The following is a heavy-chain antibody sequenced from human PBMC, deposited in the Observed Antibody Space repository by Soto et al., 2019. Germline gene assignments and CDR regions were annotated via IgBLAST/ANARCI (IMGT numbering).Heavy chain of an antibody. Sequence: QITLKESGPTLVKPTQTLTLTCTFSGFSLSTSGVGVGWIRQPPGKALEWLALIYWDDDKRYSPSLKSRLTIXKXTXXTQVVLTMTNMDPVDTATYYCAHSPSDTAMAYFDYWGQGTLVTVSS. CDR2: IYWDDDK. D-gene: IGHD5-18*01. J-gene: IGHJ4*02. V-gene: IGHV2-5*02. CDR3: AHSPSDTAMAYFDY. CDR1: GFSLSTSGVG.